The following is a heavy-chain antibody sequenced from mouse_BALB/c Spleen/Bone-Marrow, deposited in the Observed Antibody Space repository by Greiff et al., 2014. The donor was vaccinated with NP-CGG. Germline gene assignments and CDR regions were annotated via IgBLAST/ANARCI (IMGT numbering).Heavy chain of an antibody. D-gene: IGHD1-1*01. CDR3: ASRGDYSYAMDY. J-gene: IGHJ4*01. Sequence: VQLVESGAELVRPGSSVKISCKSSGYSFSNYWMNWMKQRPGQGLEWIGQIYPGDGDTNYNGKFTGKATLTADKSSSTAYMQLSSLTSEDSAVYFCASRGDYSYAMDYWGQGTSVTVSS. CDR1: GYSFSNYW. CDR2: IYPGDGDT. V-gene: IGHV1-80*01.